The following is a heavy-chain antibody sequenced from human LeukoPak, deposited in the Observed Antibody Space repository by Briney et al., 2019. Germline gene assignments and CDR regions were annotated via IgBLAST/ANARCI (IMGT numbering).Heavy chain of an antibody. CDR2: SNSDGSST. D-gene: IGHD6-6*01. CDR3: ARDPYSSSFFDC. J-gene: IGHJ5*01. Sequence: GGSLRLSCAASGFTFSSYWMHWVRQAPGKGLVWVSRSNSDGSSTSYADSVKGRFTISRDNARKSLYLQMSSLRAEDTALYYCARDPYSSSFFDCWGQGTLVTVSS. CDR1: GFTFSSYW. V-gene: IGHV3-74*01.